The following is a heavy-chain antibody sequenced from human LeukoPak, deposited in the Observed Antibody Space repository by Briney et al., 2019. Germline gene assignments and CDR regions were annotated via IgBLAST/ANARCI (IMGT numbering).Heavy chain of an antibody. Sequence: PSETLSLTCTVSGVSISSYSWSWIRQPAGKGLDWIGRIYTSGSTNYNPSLKSRVTMSVDTSKNQFSLKLSSVTAADTAVYYCARVIYGGNSAYYYYYYMDVWGKGTTVTVSS. CDR1: GVSISSYS. CDR2: IYTSGST. J-gene: IGHJ6*03. D-gene: IGHD4-23*01. V-gene: IGHV4-4*07. CDR3: ARVIYGGNSAYYYYYYMDV.